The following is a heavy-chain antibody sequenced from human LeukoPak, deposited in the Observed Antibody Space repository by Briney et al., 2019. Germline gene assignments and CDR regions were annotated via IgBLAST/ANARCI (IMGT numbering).Heavy chain of an antibody. CDR3: ARNYDLWSGPDY. CDR2: IYYSGST. Sequence: SETLSLTCTVSGGSISSYYWSWIRPPPGKGLEWIGYIYYSGSTNYNPSLKSRVTISVDTSKNQFSLKLSSVTAADTAVYYCARNYDLWSGPDYWGQGTLVTVSS. D-gene: IGHD3-3*01. V-gene: IGHV4-59*01. CDR1: GGSISSYY. J-gene: IGHJ4*02.